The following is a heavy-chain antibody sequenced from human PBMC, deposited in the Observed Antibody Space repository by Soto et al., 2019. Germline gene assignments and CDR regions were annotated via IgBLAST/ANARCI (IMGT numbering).Heavy chain of an antibody. Sequence: QVQLVQSGAEVKKPGASVKVSCKASGDSFTSYGISWVRQAPGQGLEWMGWISAYNGNTNYAQKLQGRVTMTTDTPTSTAYMELRSLRSDDTAVYYCAREGEVLWSGYKYYYGMDVWGQGTTVTVSS. CDR2: ISAYNGNT. CDR1: GDSFTSYG. D-gene: IGHD3-3*01. V-gene: IGHV1-18*01. J-gene: IGHJ6*02. CDR3: AREGEVLWSGYKYYYGMDV.